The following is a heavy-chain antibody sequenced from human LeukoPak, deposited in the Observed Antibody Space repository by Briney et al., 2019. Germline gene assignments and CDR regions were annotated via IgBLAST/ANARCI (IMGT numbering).Heavy chain of an antibody. V-gene: IGHV1-46*01. D-gene: IGHD3-22*01. J-gene: IGHJ4*02. CDR3: AKAIQTPWIEYYYDSSGYARY. CDR1: GYTFTSYY. CDR2: INPSGGST. Sequence: GASVKVSCKASGYTFTSYYMHWVRQAPGQGLEWMGIINPSGGSTSYAQKFQGRVTMTRDTSTSTVYMELSSLRAEDTAVYYCAKAIQTPWIEYYYDSSGYARYWGQGTLVTVSS.